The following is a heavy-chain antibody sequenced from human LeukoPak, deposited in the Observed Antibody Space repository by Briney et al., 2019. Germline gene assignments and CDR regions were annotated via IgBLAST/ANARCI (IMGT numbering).Heavy chain of an antibody. D-gene: IGHD4-11*01. J-gene: IGHJ4*02. V-gene: IGHV1-3*03. CDR1: GYTFTSYT. Sequence: ASVKVSCKASGYTFTSYTIHWVRLAPGQRLEWMGWINTGNGNTRYSQDFQGRITITRDTSATTAYMELSSLRSEDMAVYYCVRETTGRYFDYWGQGTLVTVSS. CDR2: INTGNGNT. CDR3: VRETTGRYFDY.